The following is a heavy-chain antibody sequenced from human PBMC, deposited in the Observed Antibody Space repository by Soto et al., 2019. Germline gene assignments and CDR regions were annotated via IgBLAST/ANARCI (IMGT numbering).Heavy chain of an antibody. CDR3: ARDRGGTGNPFDP. J-gene: IGHJ5*02. CDR1: GGSISSGDYY. CDR2: IYYSGST. Sequence: SETLSLTCTVSGGSISSGDYYWSWIRQPPGKGLEWIGYIYYSGSTYYNPSLKSRVTISVGTSKNQFSLKLSSVTAADTAVYYCARDRGGTGNPFDPWGQGTLVT. D-gene: IGHD1-1*01. V-gene: IGHV4-30-4*01.